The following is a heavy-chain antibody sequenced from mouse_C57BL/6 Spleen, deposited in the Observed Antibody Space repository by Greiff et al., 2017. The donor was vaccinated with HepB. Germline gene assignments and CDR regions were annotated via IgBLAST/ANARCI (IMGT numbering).Heavy chain of an antibody. D-gene: IGHD2-4*01. J-gene: IGHJ2*01. CDR3: ARAYYDYDGYFDY. V-gene: IGHV1-81*01. CDR1: GYTFTSYG. CDR2: IYPRSGNT. Sequence: VQLQESGAELARPGASVKLSCKASGYTFTSYGISWVKQRTGQGLEWIGEIYPRSGNTYYNEKFKGKATLTADKSSSTAYMELRSLTSEDSAVYFCARAYYDYDGYFDYWGQGTTLTVSS.